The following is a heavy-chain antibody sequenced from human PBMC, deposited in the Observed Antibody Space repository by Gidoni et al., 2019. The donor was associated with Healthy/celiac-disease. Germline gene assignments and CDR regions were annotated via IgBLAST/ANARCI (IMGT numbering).Heavy chain of an antibody. CDR1: GSTFTSYD. V-gene: IGHV1-8*01. CDR2: MHPNSGNT. J-gene: IGHJ3*02. CDR3: ASRSDFWSGYLKKRWGTDAFDI. Sequence: QVQLGQSGAEVKKPGASVKVPCKAYGSTFTSYDINCVRQATGQGLEWMGWMHPNSGNTGYAQKFQGRGTMTRNTSISTAYMELSSLRSEDTAVYYCASRSDFWSGYLKKRWGTDAFDIWGQGTMVTVSS. D-gene: IGHD3-3*01.